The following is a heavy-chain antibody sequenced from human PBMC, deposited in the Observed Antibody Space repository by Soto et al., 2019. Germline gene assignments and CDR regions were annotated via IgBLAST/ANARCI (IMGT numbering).Heavy chain of an antibody. CDR1: GYTLTELS. Sequence: ASVKVSCKVSGYTLTELSMHWVRQAPGKGLEWMGGFDPEDGETIYAQKFQGRVTMTEDTSTDTAYMELSSLKSEDTAVYYCATDRPTLTGEAGWFDPWGQGTLITVSS. J-gene: IGHJ5*02. CDR3: ATDRPTLTGEAGWFDP. D-gene: IGHD7-27*01. CDR2: FDPEDGET. V-gene: IGHV1-24*01.